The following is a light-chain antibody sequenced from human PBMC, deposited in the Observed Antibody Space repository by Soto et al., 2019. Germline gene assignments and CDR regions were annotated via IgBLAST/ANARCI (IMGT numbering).Light chain of an antibody. CDR1: QSITNY. CDR3: QQSYTNPLT. Sequence: DIQMTQSPSSLSASVGDRVIITCRASQSITNYLNWYQQKAGQAPELLIYAASSLQRGVPSRFSGSGGGTEFTLTIRSLQPEDFATYYCQQSYTNPLTFGGGTKVEIK. V-gene: IGKV1-39*01. CDR2: AAS. J-gene: IGKJ4*01.